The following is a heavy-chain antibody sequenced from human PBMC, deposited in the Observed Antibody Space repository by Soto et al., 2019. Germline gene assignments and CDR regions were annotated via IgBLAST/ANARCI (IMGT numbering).Heavy chain of an antibody. V-gene: IGHV4-61*01. J-gene: IGHJ4*02. D-gene: IGHD1-1*01. CDR1: GDSVSSGPNY. Sequence: QVQLQESGPGLVKPSETLSLSCAVSGDSVSSGPNYWSWLRQPPGRGPEWIGYVFGIQTTNTNPSLRGRVTITKDTSKNEFSLRLTSVTTADTAVYYCARRNSRGPVDLWGQGILVTVSS. CDR2: VFGIQTT. CDR3: ARRNSRGPVDL.